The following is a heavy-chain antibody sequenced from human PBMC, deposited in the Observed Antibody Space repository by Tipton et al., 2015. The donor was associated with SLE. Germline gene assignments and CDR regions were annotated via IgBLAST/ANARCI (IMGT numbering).Heavy chain of an antibody. D-gene: IGHD4-17*01. CDR2: IYSSGDR. J-gene: IGHJ2*01. CDR1: GGSISFDY. Sequence: LRLSCTVSGGSISFDYWSWIRQSAGRGLEGIGRIYSSGDRDYNPSLRSRVTMSIDASQNRVSLRLKSVSAADTAVYYCARGSDGEYVRYFDVWGPGTLVTVSS. V-gene: IGHV4-4*07. CDR3: ARGSDGEYVRYFDV.